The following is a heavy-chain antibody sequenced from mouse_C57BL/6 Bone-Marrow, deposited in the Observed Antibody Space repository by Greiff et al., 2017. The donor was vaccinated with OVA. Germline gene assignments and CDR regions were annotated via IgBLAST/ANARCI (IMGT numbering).Heavy chain of an antibody. Sequence: VKVVESGAELARPGASVKMSCKASGYTFTSYTIHWVKQRPGQGLEWIGYIDPNNDYTNYNQKFKGKATLTADKSSSTAYMQLSSLTSEDSAVYYCTRGYYFDYWGQGTTLTVSS. J-gene: IGHJ2*01. CDR2: IDPNNDYT. V-gene: IGHV1-4*01. CDR1: GYTFTSYT. CDR3: TRGYYFDY.